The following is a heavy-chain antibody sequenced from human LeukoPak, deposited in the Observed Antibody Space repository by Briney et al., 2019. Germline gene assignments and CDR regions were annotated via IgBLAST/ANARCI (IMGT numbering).Heavy chain of an antibody. CDR2: IYTSGST. CDR1: GGSISSGSYY. D-gene: IGHD1-26*01. CDR3: ARANSPPYRKSSEPYYFDY. J-gene: IGHJ4*02. V-gene: IGHV4-61*02. Sequence: SETLSLTCTVSGGSISSGSYYWSWIRQPAGKGLEWIGRIYTSGSTNYNPSLKSRVTISVDTSKNQFSLKLSSVTAADTAVYYCARANSPPYRKSSEPYYFDYWGQGTLVTVSS.